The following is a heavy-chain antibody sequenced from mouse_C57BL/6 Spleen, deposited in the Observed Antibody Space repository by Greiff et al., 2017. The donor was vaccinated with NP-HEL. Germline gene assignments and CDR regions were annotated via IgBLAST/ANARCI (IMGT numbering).Heavy chain of an antibody. CDR3: ARETGAYFDY. CDR2: INYDGSST. J-gene: IGHJ2*01. D-gene: IGHD4-1*01. V-gene: IGHV5-16*01. Sequence: EVKLVESEGGLVQPGSSMKLSCTASGFTFSDYYMAWVRQVPEKGLEWVANINYDGSSTYYLDSLKSRFIISRDNAKNILYLQMSSLKSEDTATYYCARETGAYFDYWGQGTTLTVSS. CDR1: GFTFSDYY.